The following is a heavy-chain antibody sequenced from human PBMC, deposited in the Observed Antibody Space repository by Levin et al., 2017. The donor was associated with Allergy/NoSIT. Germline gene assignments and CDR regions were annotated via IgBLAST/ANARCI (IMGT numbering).Heavy chain of an antibody. CDR3: ARARGPERTIFVPHGLGVDY. Sequence: ASVKVSCKASGYTFTGYYMHWVRQAPGQGLEWMGRINPNSGGTNYAQKFQGRVTMTRDTSISTAYMELSRLRSDDTAVYYCARARGPERTIFVPHGLGVDYWGQGTLVTVSS. J-gene: IGHJ4*02. CDR2: INPNSGGT. V-gene: IGHV1-2*06. CDR1: GYTFTGYY. D-gene: IGHD3-3*01.